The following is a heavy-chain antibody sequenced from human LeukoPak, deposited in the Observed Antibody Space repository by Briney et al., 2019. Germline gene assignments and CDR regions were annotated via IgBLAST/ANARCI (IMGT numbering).Heavy chain of an antibody. Sequence: GGSLILSCAASGITFSNSWMCWVRQAPGKGLEWVANIKEDGSEKYYVNSVKVRFTISRDNAKNSLYLQMNSLRAEDTAVYYCARGGGSGSYYKRELDYWGQGTLVTVSS. V-gene: IGHV3-7*01. CDR1: GITFSNSW. CDR2: IKEDGSEK. D-gene: IGHD3-10*01. CDR3: ARGGGSGSYYKRELDY. J-gene: IGHJ4*02.